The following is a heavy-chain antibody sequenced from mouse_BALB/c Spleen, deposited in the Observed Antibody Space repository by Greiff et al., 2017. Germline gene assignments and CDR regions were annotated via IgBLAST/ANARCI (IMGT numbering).Heavy chain of an antibody. CDR1: GYTFTSYW. D-gene: IGHD1-3*01. J-gene: IGHJ3*01. Sequence: QVQLQQSGAELAKPGASVKMSCKASGYTFTSYWMHWVKQRPGQGLEWIGYINPSTGYTEYNQKFKDKATLTADKSSSTAYMQLSSLTSEDSAVYYCARGDNPSCFAYWGQGTLVTVSA. V-gene: IGHV1-7*01. CDR2: INPSTGYT. CDR3: ARGDNPSCFAY.